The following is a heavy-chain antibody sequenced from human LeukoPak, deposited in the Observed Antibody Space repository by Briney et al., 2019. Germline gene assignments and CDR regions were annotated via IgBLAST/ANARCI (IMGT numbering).Heavy chain of an antibody. J-gene: IGHJ3*01. CDR1: GFTFSFYA. CDR2: ISSNGGNT. D-gene: IGHD3-22*01. CDR3: VKGFPHYYDSSGFGAFDD. Sequence: GGSLRLSCSASGFTFSFYAMGWVRQAPGKGLEYVSAISSNGGNTYYADSVKGRFTISRDNSKNTLYLQMNSLRADDTAVYYCVKGFPHYYDSSGFGAFDDWGQGTIVTVSS. V-gene: IGHV3-64D*09.